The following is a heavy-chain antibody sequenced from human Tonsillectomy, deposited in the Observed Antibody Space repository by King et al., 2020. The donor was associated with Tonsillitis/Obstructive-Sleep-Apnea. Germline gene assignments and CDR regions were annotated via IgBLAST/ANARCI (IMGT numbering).Heavy chain of an antibody. V-gene: IGHV3-74*01. CDR3: ARGGVIVPAALIYMDV. CDR2: INSDGSRT. Sequence: VQLVESGGGLVQPGGSLRLSCAASGFTFSSYWMHWVRKAPGKGLVWVSRINSDGSRTTYADSVKGRFTISRDNAKNTLYLQMNSLRAEDTAVYYCARGGVIVPAALIYMDVWGKGTTVTVSS. J-gene: IGHJ6*03. CDR1: GFTFSSYW. D-gene: IGHD2-2*01.